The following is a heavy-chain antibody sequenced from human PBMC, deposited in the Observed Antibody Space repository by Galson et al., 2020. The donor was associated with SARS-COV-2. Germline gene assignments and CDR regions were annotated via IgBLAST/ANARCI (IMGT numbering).Heavy chain of an antibody. CDR2: IYNSGST. CDR3: RGYVSGSTLDY. Sequence: ASETLSLTCTVSGGSLRSYYWNWIRQPPGKGLEWIGYIYNSGSTDYNPSLKSRVSISLDASKNQFSLRLSSVTAADTAVYYCRGYVSGSTLDYWGQGTVVTVSS. CDR1: GGSLRSYY. V-gene: IGHV4-59*08. D-gene: IGHD3-10*01. J-gene: IGHJ4*02.